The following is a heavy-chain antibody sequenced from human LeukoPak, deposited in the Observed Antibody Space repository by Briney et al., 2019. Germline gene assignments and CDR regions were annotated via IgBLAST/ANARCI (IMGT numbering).Heavy chain of an antibody. Sequence: GASVKVSCKASGYTFTDYYIHWVRQAPGQGLEWMGWINPNNGGTNYAQKFQGRVTMTRDTSISTAYMELSRLRSDDTAVYYCARVGQYSYGYFDYWGQGTLVTVSS. CDR1: GYTFTDYY. J-gene: IGHJ4*02. V-gene: IGHV1-2*02. CDR2: INPNNGGT. CDR3: ARVGQYSYGYFDY. D-gene: IGHD5-18*01.